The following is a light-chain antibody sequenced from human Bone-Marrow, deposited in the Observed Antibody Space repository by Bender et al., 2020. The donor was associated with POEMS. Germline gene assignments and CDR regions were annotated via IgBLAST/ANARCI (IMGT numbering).Light chain of an antibody. CDR1: SSDVGGYNY. Sequence: QSALTQPASVSGSPGQSITISCTGTSSDVGGYNYVSWYQQHPGNAPKLIIFDVSSRPSGISDRFSGSKSGSTASLTISGLQADDQADYYCSSYTTTSSWVFGGGSRLTVL. J-gene: IGLJ3*02. V-gene: IGLV2-14*01. CDR2: DVS. CDR3: SSYTTTSSWV.